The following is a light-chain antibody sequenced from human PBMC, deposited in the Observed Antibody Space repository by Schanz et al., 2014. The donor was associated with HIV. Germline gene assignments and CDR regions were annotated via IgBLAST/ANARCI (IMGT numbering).Light chain of an antibody. CDR2: DVS. CDR1: SSDVGGYNY. V-gene: IGLV2-14*03. Sequence: QSALTQPASVSGSPGQSITISCTGTSSDVGGYNYVSWYQQHPGKAPKLMIYDVSNRPSGVSNRFSGSKSDNTASLTISGLQADDEADYYCCSYVGSSAVVFGGGTKLTVL. CDR3: CSYVGSSAVV. J-gene: IGLJ3*02.